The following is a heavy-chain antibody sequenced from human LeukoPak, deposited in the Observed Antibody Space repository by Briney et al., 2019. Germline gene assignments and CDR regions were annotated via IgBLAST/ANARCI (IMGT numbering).Heavy chain of an antibody. J-gene: IGHJ5*02. CDR2: ILPVLGRP. D-gene: IGHD6-19*01. CDR3: ARGGWQTTGWYADH. Sequence: SVKVSCKASGDTFGNYDFAWVRLAPGQGLEWMGGILPVLGRPDYAQRFQDRITINADESTSTVSMKLSSLRSDDTAVYYCARGGWQTTGWYADHWGQGALVTVAS. V-gene: IGHV1-69*10. CDR1: GDTFGNYD.